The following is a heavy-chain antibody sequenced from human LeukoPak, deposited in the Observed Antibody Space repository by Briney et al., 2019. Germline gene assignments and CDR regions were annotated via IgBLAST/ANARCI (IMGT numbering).Heavy chain of an antibody. V-gene: IGHV4-4*07. CDR2: IYTSGST. J-gene: IGHJ5*02. CDR3: ARVAITMVRGVIGWFDP. CDR1: GGSISSYY. D-gene: IGHD3-10*01. Sequence: SETLSLTCTVSGGSISSYYWSWIRQPAGKGLEWIGRIYTSGSTNYNPSLKSRVTMSVDTSKSQFSLKLSSVTAADTAVYYCARVAITMVRGVIGWFDPWGQGTLVTVSS.